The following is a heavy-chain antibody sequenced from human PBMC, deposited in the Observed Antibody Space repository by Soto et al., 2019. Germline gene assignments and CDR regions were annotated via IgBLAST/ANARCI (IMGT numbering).Heavy chain of an antibody. V-gene: IGHV5-51*01. CDR2: IYPGDSDT. D-gene: IGHD1-26*01. J-gene: IGHJ3*02. CDR3: ARGAGHSLPSRVTGGGAFDI. CDR1: GYSFTSYW. Sequence: GESLKISCKGSGYSFTSYWIGWVRQMPGKGLEWMGIIYPGDSDTSYTPSFQGQVTISADKSISTAYLQWSSLKASDTAMYYCARGAGHSLPSRVTGGGAFDIWGQGTMVTVSS.